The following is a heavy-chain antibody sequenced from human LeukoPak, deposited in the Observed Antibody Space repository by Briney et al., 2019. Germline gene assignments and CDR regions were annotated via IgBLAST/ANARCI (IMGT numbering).Heavy chain of an antibody. CDR2: IIPIFGKP. J-gene: IGHJ4*02. CDR3: ASGDVGITTQSGIASGWIFDY. CDR1: GGTFSSYA. V-gene: IGHV1-69*05. D-gene: IGHD6-19*01. Sequence: GASVTVSCKASGGTFSSYAISWVRQAPGQGPEWMGGIIPIFGKPKYAQKFQGRATFTTDESTSTIYLELTSLRSEDTAVYYCASGDVGITTQSGIASGWIFDYWGQGTLVTVSS.